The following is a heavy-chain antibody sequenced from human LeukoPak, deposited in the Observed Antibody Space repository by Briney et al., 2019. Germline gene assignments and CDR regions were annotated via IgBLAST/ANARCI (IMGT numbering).Heavy chain of an antibody. J-gene: IGHJ5*02. CDR3: AKARDSSGWYWFDP. CDR1: GFTFSSYE. Sequence: GGSLRLSCAASGFTFSSYEMNWVRQAPGKGLEWVSYISSSGSTIYYADSVKGRFTISRDNAKNSLYLQMNSLRAEDTAVYYCAKARDSSGWYWFDPWGQGTLVTVSS. V-gene: IGHV3-48*03. D-gene: IGHD6-19*01. CDR2: ISSSGSTI.